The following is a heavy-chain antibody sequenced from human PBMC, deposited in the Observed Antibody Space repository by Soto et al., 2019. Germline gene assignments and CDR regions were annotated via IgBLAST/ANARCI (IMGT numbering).Heavy chain of an antibody. CDR2: IYHSGST. CDR1: GGSISSGGYS. CDR3: ARGSVVANDY. Sequence: QLQLQESGSGLVKPSQTLSLTCAVSGGSISSGGYSWSCIRQPPGKGLEWIGYIYHSGSTYYDPSLERRVTISADRSKNQFSRKLSSVTAADTAVYYCARGSVVANDYWGQGTLVTVSS. V-gene: IGHV4-30-2*01. D-gene: IGHD2-21*01. J-gene: IGHJ4*02.